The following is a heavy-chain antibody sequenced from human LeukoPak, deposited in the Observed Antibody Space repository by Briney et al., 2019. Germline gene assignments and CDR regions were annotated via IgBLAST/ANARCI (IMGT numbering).Heavy chain of an antibody. CDR3: ARYFDRSGFYRDAFDV. V-gene: IGHV3-48*02. D-gene: IGHD3-22*01. CDR1: GFTFSTYG. Sequence: PGGSLRLSCAASGFTFSTYGMSWVRQAPGKGLEWLSYISYSDTAKYYADSVKGRFTIPRDNAENSLHLQMNSLRDEDTAVYYCARYFDRSGFYRDAFDVWGQGTMATVSS. CDR2: ISYSDTAK. J-gene: IGHJ3*01.